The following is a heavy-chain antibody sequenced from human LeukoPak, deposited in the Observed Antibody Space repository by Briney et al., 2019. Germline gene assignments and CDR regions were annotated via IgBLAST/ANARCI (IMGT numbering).Heavy chain of an antibody. CDR1: GGSISSYY. D-gene: IGHD6-13*01. V-gene: IGHV4-59*01. CDR2: IYYRGST. J-gene: IGHJ6*02. Sequence: SETLSLTCTVSGGSISSYYWSWIRQPPGKGLEWIGYIYYRGSTNYNPSLKSRVTISVDTSKNQFSLKLSSVTAADTAVYYCARVAGYSSFYYFQGMDVWGQGTTVTVSS. CDR3: ARVAGYSSFYYFQGMDV.